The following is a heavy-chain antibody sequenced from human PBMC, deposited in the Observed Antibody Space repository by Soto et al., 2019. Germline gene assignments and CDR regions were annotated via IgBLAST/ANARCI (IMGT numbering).Heavy chain of an antibody. D-gene: IGHD3-10*01. V-gene: IGHV3-33*01. CDR3: ARELLYGSGSRNFHYYGMDV. CDR2: IWFDGSKK. J-gene: IGHJ6*02. Sequence: SLRLSCAASGIKFSMYGMHCVLQSPFKWRDWVAVIWFDGSKKYYVDSVKGRFTISRDNSNNTLYLQMNSLRAEDTGVYYCARELLYGSGSRNFHYYGMDVWGQGTTVTVSS. CDR1: GIKFSMYG.